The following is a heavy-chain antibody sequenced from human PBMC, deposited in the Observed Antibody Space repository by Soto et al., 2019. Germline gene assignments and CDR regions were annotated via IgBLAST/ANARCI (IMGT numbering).Heavy chain of an antibody. CDR2: ISSSSSYI. Sequence: GGSLRLSCAASGFTFSSYSMNWVRQAPGKGLEWVSSISSSSSYIYYADSVKGRFTISRDNAKNSLYLQMNSLRAEDTAVYYCARDIYGSGSYWRDPEYYYYYMDVWGKGTTVTVSS. J-gene: IGHJ6*03. V-gene: IGHV3-21*01. CDR1: GFTFSSYS. D-gene: IGHD3-10*01. CDR3: ARDIYGSGSYWRDPEYYYYYMDV.